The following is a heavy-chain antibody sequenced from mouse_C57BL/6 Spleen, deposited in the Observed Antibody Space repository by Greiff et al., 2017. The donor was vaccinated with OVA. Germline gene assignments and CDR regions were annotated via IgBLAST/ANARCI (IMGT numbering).Heavy chain of an antibody. D-gene: IGHD1-1*01. Sequence: DVKLVESGGGLVKPGGSLKLSCAASGFTFCDYGMHWVRQAPEKGLEWVAYISSGSSTIYYADTVKGRFTISRDNAKNTLFLQMTSLRSEDTAMYYCARVGYYYGSSYGAMDYWGQGTSVTVSS. CDR2: ISSGSSTI. V-gene: IGHV5-17*01. J-gene: IGHJ4*01. CDR3: ARVGYYYGSSYGAMDY. CDR1: GFTFCDYG.